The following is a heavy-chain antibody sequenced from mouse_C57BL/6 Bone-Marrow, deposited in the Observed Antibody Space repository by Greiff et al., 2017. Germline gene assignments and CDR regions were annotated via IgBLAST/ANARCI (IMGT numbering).Heavy chain of an antibody. CDR1: GYTFTSYG. CDR2: IYPRSGNT. J-gene: IGHJ2*01. V-gene: IGHV1-81*01. CDR3: ARWVDYGSSYDY. Sequence: QVQLKQSGAELARPGASVKLSCKASGYTFTSYGISWVKQRTGQGLEWIGEIYPRSGNTYYNEKFKGKATLTADKSSSTAYMELRSLTSEDSAVYFCARWVDYGSSYDYWGQGTTLTVSS. D-gene: IGHD1-1*01.